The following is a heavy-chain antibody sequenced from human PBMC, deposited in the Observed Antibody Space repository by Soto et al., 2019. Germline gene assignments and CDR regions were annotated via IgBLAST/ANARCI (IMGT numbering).Heavy chain of an antibody. CDR3: ARFAADLGGYWFDP. D-gene: IGHD3-16*01. CDR1: GGSISSYY. V-gene: IGHV4-59*08. Sequence: AETLSLTCTVSGGSISSYYWSWIRQPPGKGLEWIGYIYYSGSTNYNPSLKSRVTISVDTSKNQFSLKLSSVTAADTAVYYCARFAADLGGYWFDPWGQGTLVTVPQ. CDR2: IYYSGST. J-gene: IGHJ5*02.